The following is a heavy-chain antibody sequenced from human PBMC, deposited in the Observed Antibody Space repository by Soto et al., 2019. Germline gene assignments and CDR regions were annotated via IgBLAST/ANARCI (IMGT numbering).Heavy chain of an antibody. CDR3: AKDQKVIQWLVRPGFDY. J-gene: IGHJ4*02. Sequence: PGGSLRLSCAASGFTFSSYAMSWVRQAPGKGLEWVSAISGSGGSTYYADSVKGRFTISRDNSKNTLYLQMNSLRAEDTAVYYCAKDQKVIQWLVRPGFDYWGQGTLVTVSS. D-gene: IGHD6-19*01. CDR2: ISGSGGST. V-gene: IGHV3-23*01. CDR1: GFTFSSYA.